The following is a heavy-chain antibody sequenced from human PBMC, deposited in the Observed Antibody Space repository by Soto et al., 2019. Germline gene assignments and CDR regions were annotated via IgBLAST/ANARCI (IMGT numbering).Heavy chain of an antibody. Sequence: QVQLQQWGAGLLKPSETLSLTCAVYGGSFSNYYWPWIRQPPGKGLEWIGEINHSGSTHYNPSLKXXXXXXVDTSKNQVSLKLSSVTAADTALYFCAMGLWSAYYWGQGTLVSVSS. V-gene: IGHV4-34*01. D-gene: IGHD3-3*01. CDR1: GGSFSNYY. CDR3: AMGLWSAYY. CDR2: INHSGST. J-gene: IGHJ4*02.